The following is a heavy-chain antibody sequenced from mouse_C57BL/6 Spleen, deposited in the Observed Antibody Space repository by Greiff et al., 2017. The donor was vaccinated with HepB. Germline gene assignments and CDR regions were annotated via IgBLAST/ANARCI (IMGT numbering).Heavy chain of an antibody. CDR1: GYTFTDYY. CDR3: ARYDEGVDY. J-gene: IGHJ2*01. V-gene: IGHV1-26*01. CDR2: INPNNGGT. Sequence: EVQLQQSGPELVKPGASVKISCKASGYTFTDYYMNWVKQSHGKSLEWIGDINPNNGGTSYNQKFKGKATLTVDKSSSTAYMELRSLTSEDSAVYYCARYDEGVDYWGQGTTLTVSS. D-gene: IGHD2-12*01.